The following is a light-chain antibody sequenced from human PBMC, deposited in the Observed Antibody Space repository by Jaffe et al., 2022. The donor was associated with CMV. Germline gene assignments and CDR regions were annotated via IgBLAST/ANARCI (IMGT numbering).Light chain of an antibody. CDR3: GSYISSRKDV. Sequence: QSALTQPASVSGSPGQSITISCTGASSDVGDFNYVSWYQQHPGKAPKLMIYDVTNRPSGVSNRFSGSKSDNTASLTISGLQAEDEADYYCGSYISSRKDVFGTGTKVTVL. J-gene: IGLJ1*01. V-gene: IGLV2-14*03. CDR1: SSDVGDFNY. CDR2: DVT.